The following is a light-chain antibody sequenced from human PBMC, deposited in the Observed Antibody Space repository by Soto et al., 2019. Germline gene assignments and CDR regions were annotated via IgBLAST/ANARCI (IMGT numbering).Light chain of an antibody. Sequence: DLVMTQTPLSLPVTPGEPASISCRSSQSLLDSDDGNTYLDWYLQKPGQSPQLLIYTLSYLASGVPDRFSGSGSGTDFTLKISRVEAEDVGVYYCMQRIEFPWTFGQGTKVEIK. V-gene: IGKV2-40*01. CDR3: MQRIEFPWT. CDR1: QSLLDSDDGNTY. CDR2: TLS. J-gene: IGKJ1*01.